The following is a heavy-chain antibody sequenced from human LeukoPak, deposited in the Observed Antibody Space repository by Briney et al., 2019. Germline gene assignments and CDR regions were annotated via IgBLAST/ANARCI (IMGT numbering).Heavy chain of an antibody. CDR3: SRRGVGSDDH. D-gene: IGHD3-10*01. CDR1: GYTFSSYW. Sequence: GESLKISCKSSGYTFSSYWIGWVRQMPGKGLEWMGIIHPGDSDTRYSPSFQGQVTISADKSTSTVYLQWSSLKASDSAMYYCSRRGVGSDDHWGQGTLLIVSS. CDR2: IHPGDSDT. V-gene: IGHV5-51*01. J-gene: IGHJ5*02.